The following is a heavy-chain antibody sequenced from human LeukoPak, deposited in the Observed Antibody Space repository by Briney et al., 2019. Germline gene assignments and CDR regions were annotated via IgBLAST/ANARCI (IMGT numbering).Heavy chain of an antibody. Sequence: ASVKVSCKASGYAFTGNYMHWVRQAPGQGLEWMGRINPNSGGTNYAQKFQGRVTMTRNTSISTAYMELSRLRSDDTSVYYRAREGDTAMVSFDYWGQGTLVTVSS. CDR2: INPNSGGT. J-gene: IGHJ4*02. CDR1: GYAFTGNY. CDR3: AREGDTAMVSFDY. V-gene: IGHV1-2*06. D-gene: IGHD5-18*01.